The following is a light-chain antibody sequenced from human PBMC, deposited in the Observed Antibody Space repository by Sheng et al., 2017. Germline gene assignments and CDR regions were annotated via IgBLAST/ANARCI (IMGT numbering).Light chain of an antibody. Sequence: DIQMTQSPSSVSASVGDRVTITCRASQGIGTWLAWYQQKPGEAPRLLIYAASTLQSGVPSRFSGSGSGTEFTLTISSLQPEDFAVYYCQQYGSSPWTFGQGTKVEIK. CDR3: QQYGSSPWT. V-gene: IGKV1D-12*01. J-gene: IGKJ1*01. CDR2: AAS. CDR1: QGIGTW.